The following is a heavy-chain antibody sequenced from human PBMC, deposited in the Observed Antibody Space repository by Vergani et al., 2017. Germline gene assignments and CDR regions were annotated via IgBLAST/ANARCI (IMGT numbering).Heavy chain of an antibody. J-gene: IGHJ4*02. V-gene: IGHV1-46*01. CDR2: INPSGGST. D-gene: IGHD3-16*01. CDR3: ARSGVGGGVFDY. Sequence: QVQLVQSGAEVKKPGASVKLSCKASGYTFTSYYMHWVRQAPGQGLEWMGIINPSGGSTSYAQKFQGRVTMTRDTSTSTVYMELSSLRSEDTAVYYCARSGVGGGVFDYWGQGTLVTVSS. CDR1: GYTFTSYY.